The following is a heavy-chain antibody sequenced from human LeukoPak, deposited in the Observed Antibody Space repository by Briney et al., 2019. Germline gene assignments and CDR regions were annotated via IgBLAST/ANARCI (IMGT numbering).Heavy chain of an antibody. CDR3: AKGKGVLLWFGDFDY. Sequence: GGSLRLSCAASGFTFSSYGMHWVRQAPGKGLEWVAFIRYDGSNKYYADSVKGRFTISRDNSKNTLYLQMNSLRAEDTAVYYCAKGKGVLLWFGDFDYWGQGTLDTVSS. CDR1: GFTFSSYG. CDR2: IRYDGSNK. D-gene: IGHD3-10*01. V-gene: IGHV3-30*02. J-gene: IGHJ4*02.